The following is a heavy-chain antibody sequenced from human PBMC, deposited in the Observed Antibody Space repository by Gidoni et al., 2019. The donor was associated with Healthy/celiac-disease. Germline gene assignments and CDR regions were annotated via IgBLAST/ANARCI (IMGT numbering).Heavy chain of an antibody. CDR3: ARGVAMAAPFDY. V-gene: IGHV1-69*01. CDR1: GGTFSSYA. D-gene: IGHD5-18*01. Sequence: QVQLVHSGAEVTKPGSSVKVSCKASGGTFSSYAISWLRQAPGQGLEWMGGIIPIFGTANYAQKFQGRVTITADESTSTAYMELSSLRSEDTAVYYCARGVAMAAPFDYWGQGTLVTVSS. J-gene: IGHJ4*02. CDR2: IIPIFGTA.